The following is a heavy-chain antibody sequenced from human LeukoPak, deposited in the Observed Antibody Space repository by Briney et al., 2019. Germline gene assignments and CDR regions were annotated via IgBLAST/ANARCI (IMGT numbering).Heavy chain of an antibody. CDR2: INPNSGGT. Sequence: ASVKVSCKASGYTFTGYYMHWVRQAPGQGLEWMGWINPNSGGTNYAQKFQGWVTMTRDTSISTAYMELSRLRSDDTAVYYCARGGEVSLWFGELLYLLDYWGQGTLVTVSS. CDR3: ARGGEVSLWFGELLYLLDY. CDR1: GYTFTGYY. V-gene: IGHV1-2*04. J-gene: IGHJ4*02. D-gene: IGHD3-10*01.